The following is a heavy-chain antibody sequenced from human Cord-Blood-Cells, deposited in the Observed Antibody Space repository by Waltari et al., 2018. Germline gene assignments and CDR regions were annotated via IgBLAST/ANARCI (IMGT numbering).Heavy chain of an antibody. V-gene: IGHV3-21*01. CDR2: ISSRSSYI. Sequence: EVQLVESGGGLVKPGGSLRLSCAASGFTFSSHSMNWVRQAPGKGLEWVSSISSRSSYIYYADSVKGRFTISRDNAKNSLYLQMNSLRAEDTAVYYCARGGKAARPGAPDYWGQGTLVTVSS. J-gene: IGHJ4*02. CDR1: GFTFSSHS. CDR3: ARGGKAARPGAPDY. D-gene: IGHD6-6*01.